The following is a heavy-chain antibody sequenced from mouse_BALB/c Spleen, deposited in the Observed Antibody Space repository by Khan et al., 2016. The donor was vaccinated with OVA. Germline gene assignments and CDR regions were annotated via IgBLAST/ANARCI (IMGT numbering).Heavy chain of an antibody. V-gene: IGHV1-7*01. Sequence: QVQLQQSGAELAKPGASVKMSCKASGYTFLNYWILWVKQRPGQGLEWIGYINPSTGYTEYTQNFKDKATLPADKSSSTAYMQLSSLTSEDSAVYYCARRGLRWDFDYWGQGTTLTVSS. CDR1: GYTFLNYW. J-gene: IGHJ2*01. CDR3: ARRGLRWDFDY. D-gene: IGHD1-1*01. CDR2: INPSTGYT.